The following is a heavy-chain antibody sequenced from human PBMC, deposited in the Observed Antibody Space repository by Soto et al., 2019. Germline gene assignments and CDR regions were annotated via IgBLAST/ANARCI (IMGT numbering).Heavy chain of an antibody. CDR2: IYYSGST. CDR1: GGSISSYY. CDR3: ASQAGDYGMFQH. J-gene: IGHJ1*01. V-gene: IGHV4-59*01. D-gene: IGHD4-17*01. Sequence: SETLSLTCTVSGGSISSYYWNWIRQPPGKGLEWIGYIYYSGSTNYNPSLKSRVTISVDTSKNQFSLKLSSVTAADTAVYYCASQAGDYGMFQHWGQGTLVTVSS.